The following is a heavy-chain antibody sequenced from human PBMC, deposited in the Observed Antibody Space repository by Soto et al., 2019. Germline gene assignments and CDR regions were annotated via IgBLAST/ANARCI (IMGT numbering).Heavy chain of an antibody. CDR3: ARAKGELLRDYYYYGMDV. CDR1: GYSFTSYW. J-gene: IGHJ6*02. V-gene: IGHV5-51*01. Sequence: PGESLKISCKGSGYSFTSYWIGWVRQMPGKGLEWMGIIYPGDSDTRYSPSFQGQVTISADKSISTAYLQWSSLKASDTAMYYCARAKGELLRDYYYYGMDVWGQGTTVTVSS. CDR2: IYPGDSDT. D-gene: IGHD1-26*01.